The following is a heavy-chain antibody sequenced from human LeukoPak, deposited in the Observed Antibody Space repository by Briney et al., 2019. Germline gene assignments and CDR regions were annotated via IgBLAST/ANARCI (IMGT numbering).Heavy chain of an antibody. J-gene: IGHJ4*02. CDR3: AKVGTAGWLQPNSHFDY. CDR2: ISGGGGST. Sequence: GGSLRLSCAASGFTFSSYAMSWVRPAPGKGLEWVSAISGGGGSTYYADSVKGRFTISRDNSKNTLYLQMNSLRAEDTAVYYCAKVGTAGWLQPNSHFDYWGQGTLVTVSS. CDR1: GFTFSSYA. D-gene: IGHD5-24*01. V-gene: IGHV3-23*01.